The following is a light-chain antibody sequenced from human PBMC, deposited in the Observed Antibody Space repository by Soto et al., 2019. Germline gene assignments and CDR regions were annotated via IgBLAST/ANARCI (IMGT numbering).Light chain of an antibody. V-gene: IGKV3-20*01. CDR3: QHYAASPWA. CDR2: AAS. Sequence: DIMLTQSPGTLSLSPGERATLSCRASQPGDYNYVAWYQQKPGQTPRLLIYAASYRATGIPDRFSGSGSGTEFTLSISRLDPADFAVYYCQHYAASPWAFGPGTKV. J-gene: IGKJ1*01. CDR1: QPGDYNY.